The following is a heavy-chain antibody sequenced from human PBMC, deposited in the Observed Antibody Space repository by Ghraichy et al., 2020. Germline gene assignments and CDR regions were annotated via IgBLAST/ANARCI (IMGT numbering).Heavy chain of an antibody. CDR1: GFTFSHNW. J-gene: IGHJ6*02. V-gene: IGHV3-74*01. D-gene: IGHD6-13*01. CDR3: AREKSPYSSSSVPSSYGMDV. CDR2: INSEGSWT. Sequence: LSLTCAASGFTFSHNWLHWVRQAPGKGLVWVSRINSEGSWTNYADSVQGRFTISRDNAKSTLYLQMNSLRAEDTAVYYCAREKSPYSSSSVPSSYGMDVWGQGTTVTVS.